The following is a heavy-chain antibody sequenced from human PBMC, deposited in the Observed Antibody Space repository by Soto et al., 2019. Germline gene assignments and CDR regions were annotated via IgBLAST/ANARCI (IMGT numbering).Heavy chain of an antibody. D-gene: IGHD3-9*01. Sequence: ASVKVSCKASGYTLTGYYMHWVRQAPGQGLEWMGWINPNSGGKNYAQKFQGWVTMTRDTSISTAYMELSRLRSDDTAVYYCARDWRYDILTGYSEYYGMDVWGQGTTVTVSS. CDR3: ARDWRYDILTGYSEYYGMDV. CDR1: GYTLTGYY. J-gene: IGHJ6*02. CDR2: INPNSGGK. V-gene: IGHV1-2*04.